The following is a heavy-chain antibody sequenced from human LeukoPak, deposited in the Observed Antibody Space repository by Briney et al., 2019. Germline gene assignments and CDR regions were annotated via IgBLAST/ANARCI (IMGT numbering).Heavy chain of an antibody. D-gene: IGHD2-15*01. J-gene: IGHJ6*03. CDR2: ISSSSSYI. Sequence: GSLRLSCAASGFIFSSYSMNWVRQAPGKGLEWVSSISSSSSYIYYADSVKGRFTISRDNAKNSLYLQMNSLRAEDTAVYYCASRGGTRLYYYYMDVWGKGTTVTVSS. CDR3: ASRGGTRLYYYYMDV. V-gene: IGHV3-21*01. CDR1: GFIFSSYS.